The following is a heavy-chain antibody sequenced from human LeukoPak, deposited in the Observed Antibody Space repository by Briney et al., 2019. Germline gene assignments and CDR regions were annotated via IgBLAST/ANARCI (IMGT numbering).Heavy chain of an antibody. CDR2: INHSGNT. CDR1: GGSFSDYY. Sequence: PSETLSLTCAVYGGSFSDYYWSWIRQPPGKGLEWIGEINHSGNTNYNPSLKSRVTISVDRSKNHFSLKLSSVTAADTAVYYCARPPRRAAHGYFDLWGRGTLVTVSS. V-gene: IGHV4-34*01. CDR3: ARPPRRAAHGYFDL. D-gene: IGHD2-15*01. J-gene: IGHJ2*01.